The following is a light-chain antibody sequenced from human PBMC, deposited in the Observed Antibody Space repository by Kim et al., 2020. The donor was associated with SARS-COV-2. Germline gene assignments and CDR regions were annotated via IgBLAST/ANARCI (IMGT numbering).Light chain of an antibody. J-gene: IGKJ4*01. CDR2: GAS. CDR3: QQYNNWPLLT. Sequence: EIVMTQSPATLSVSPGERATLSCRASQSVSSNLAWYQQKPGQAPRLLIYGASTRATGIPARFSGSGSGTEFTLTISSLQSEDFAVYYCQQYNNWPLLTFGGGTKVGI. CDR1: QSVSSN. V-gene: IGKV3-15*01.